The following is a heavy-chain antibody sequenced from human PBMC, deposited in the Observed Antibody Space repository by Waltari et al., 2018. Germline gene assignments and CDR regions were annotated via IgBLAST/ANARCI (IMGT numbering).Heavy chain of an antibody. CDR2: IYYSGST. CDR3: ARAPSIYYGIFSVPGTLDY. D-gene: IGHD3-9*01. J-gene: IGHJ3*01. Sequence: QVQLQESGPGLVKPSPPLSLTCTVSGGSISSGGYYWSWIRPPPGKGLEWIGYIYYSGSTYYNPSLKSRVTISVDTSKNQFSLKLSSVTAADTAVYYCARAPSIYYGIFSVPGTLDYWGQGIMVIVSS. CDR1: GGSISSGGYY. V-gene: IGHV4-31*03.